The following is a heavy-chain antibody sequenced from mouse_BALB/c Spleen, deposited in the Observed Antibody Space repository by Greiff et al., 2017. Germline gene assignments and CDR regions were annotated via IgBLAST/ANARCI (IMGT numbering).Heavy chain of an antibody. CDR2: ISSGGST. D-gene: IGHD1-1*01. V-gene: IGHV5-6-5*01. CDR1: GFTFSSYA. CDR3: ARYYGSSYDYAMDY. Sequence: EVQLVESGGGLVKPGGSLKLSCAASGFTFSSYAMSWVRQTPEKRLEWVASISSGGSTYYPDSVKGRFTISRDNARNILYLQMSSLRSEDTAMYYCARYYGSSYDYAMDYWGQGTSVTVSS. J-gene: IGHJ4*01.